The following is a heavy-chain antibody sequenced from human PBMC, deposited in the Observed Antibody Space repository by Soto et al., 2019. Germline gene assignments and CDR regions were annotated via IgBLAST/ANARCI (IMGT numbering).Heavy chain of an antibody. D-gene: IGHD3-3*01. Sequence: EVKLLESGGSWVQPGGSLRLSCEASGFTFIDHDMSWVRQAPGKGLEWVSSITVGGAQKDYGQSVKGRFTISRDNSNDNLFLQMDSVQVEDTAIYYCTRMPGGGCQRFFDYWGQGTVVTVSS. CDR1: GFTFIDHD. CDR3: TRMPGGGCQRFFDY. J-gene: IGHJ4*02. CDR2: ITVGGAQK. V-gene: IGHV3-23*01.